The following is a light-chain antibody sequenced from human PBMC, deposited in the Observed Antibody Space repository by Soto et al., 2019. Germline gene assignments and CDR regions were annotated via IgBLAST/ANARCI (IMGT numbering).Light chain of an antibody. CDR2: AAT. CDR1: QTIDTY. CDR3: QQSYSTSIT. V-gene: IGKV1-39*01. J-gene: IGKJ5*01. Sequence: DIQLTQSPSSLSASVGDRVTITCRASQTIDTYVNWYQHKPGTAPKVLIYAATYLQNGVPSRFSGTGSGADFTLTISSLQPEDFATYYCQQSYSTSITFGQGTRLEIK.